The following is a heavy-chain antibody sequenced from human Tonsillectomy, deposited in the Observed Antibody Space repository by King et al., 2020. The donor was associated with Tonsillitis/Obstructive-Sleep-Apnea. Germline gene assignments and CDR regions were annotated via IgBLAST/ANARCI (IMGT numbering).Heavy chain of an antibody. V-gene: IGHV1-18*01. J-gene: IGHJ6*02. CDR2: ISAYNGNT. Sequence: VQLVQSGAEVKKPGASVKISCKASGYTFTSYAISWVRQAPGQGLEWMGWISAYNGNTNYAQKLQGRVTMTTDTSTSAAYMEMRSMRSDDTAVYYCARSPKAYGGNSYYYYGMDVWGQGTTVTVSS. CDR3: ARSPKAYGGNSYYYYGMDV. CDR1: GYTFTSYA. D-gene: IGHD4-23*01.